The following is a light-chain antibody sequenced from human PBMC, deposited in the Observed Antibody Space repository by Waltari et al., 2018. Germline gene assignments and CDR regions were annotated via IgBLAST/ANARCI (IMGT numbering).Light chain of an antibody. CDR2: DNN. CDR3: ATWDDSLSVWL. J-gene: IGLJ3*02. CDR1: TSNIGSKS. V-gene: IGLV1-47*02. Sequence: QSVLTQSPSASGTPGQRVILSCSGSTSNIGSKSVYWYQHHPGAAPKLLIFDNNLRPSRVPDRFSGSKSGTSVSLAINGLRSEDEADYYCATWDDSLSVWLFGGGTKLTVL.